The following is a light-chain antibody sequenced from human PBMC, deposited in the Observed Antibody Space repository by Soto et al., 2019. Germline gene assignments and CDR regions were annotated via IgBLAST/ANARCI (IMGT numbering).Light chain of an antibody. Sequence: EILMTQSPATLLVFAGERATLSCRASQSLSRNLAWYQQKHGQAPMLHIYGASTRASSIPARFSGSGTGTEFTRTISSVQSDDVALYYYHHYDDWPRAFTFGPWTKVDL. CDR3: HHYDDWPRAFT. V-gene: IGKV3-15*01. J-gene: IGKJ3*01. CDR1: QSLSRN. CDR2: GAS.